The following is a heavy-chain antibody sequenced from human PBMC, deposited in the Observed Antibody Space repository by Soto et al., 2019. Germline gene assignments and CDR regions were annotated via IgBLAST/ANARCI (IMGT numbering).Heavy chain of an antibody. D-gene: IGHD3-10*01. V-gene: IGHV3-30*18. J-gene: IGHJ6*02. CDR2: ISYDGSNK. CDR3: AKDQLRGVRGVITYYYGMDV. Sequence: QVQLVESGGGVVQPGRSLRLSCAASGFTFSSYGMHWVRQAPGKGLEWVAVISYDGSNKYYADSVKGRFTISRDNSKNTLYLQMNSLRAEDTAVYYCAKDQLRGVRGVITYYYGMDVWGQGTTVTLSS. CDR1: GFTFSSYG.